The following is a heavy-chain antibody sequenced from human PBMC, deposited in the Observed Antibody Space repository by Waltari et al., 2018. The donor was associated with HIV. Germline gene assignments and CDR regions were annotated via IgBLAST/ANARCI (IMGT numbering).Heavy chain of an antibody. D-gene: IGHD1-26*01. CDR2: ISTTSKYI. J-gene: IGHJ4*02. Sequence: EVQLVESGGGLVKPGGSLRLSCAASGFTFSHYSMNWVRQAPGKGLDWVSSISTTSKYIYHADSVKGRFSISGDNAKNSLYLQMNSLRAEDTAVYYCVRGGEGSYGDYWGQGTLVTVSS. CDR3: VRGGEGSYGDY. CDR1: GFTFSHYS. V-gene: IGHV3-21*01.